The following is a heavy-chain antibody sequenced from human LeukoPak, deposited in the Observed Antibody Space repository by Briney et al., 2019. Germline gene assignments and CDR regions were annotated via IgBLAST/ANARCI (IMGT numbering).Heavy chain of an antibody. CDR3: AKPYSSGWYRSIDDY. J-gene: IGHJ4*02. CDR2: ISGSGGST. Sequence: GSLRLSCAASGFTFSSYAMSWVRQAPGKGLGWVSAISGSGGSTYYADSVKGRFTISRDNSKNTLYLQMNSLRAEDTAVYYCAKPYSSGWYRSIDDYWGQGTLVTVSS. D-gene: IGHD6-19*01. V-gene: IGHV3-23*01. CDR1: GFTFSSYA.